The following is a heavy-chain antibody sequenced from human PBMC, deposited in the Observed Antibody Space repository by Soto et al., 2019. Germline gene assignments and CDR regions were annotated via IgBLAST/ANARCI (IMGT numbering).Heavy chain of an antibody. J-gene: IGHJ6*02. Sequence: GGSLRLSCAVSGFPFRSYEMNWVRQGPGKGPEWVSYITSSSDARYYAAPVKGRFTVSRDNAKNSLYLQMNSLRAEDTAVYYCAILDFGDYLLSYGVDVWGQGTTVTVS. CDR1: GFPFRSYE. CDR3: AILDFGDYLLSYGVDV. V-gene: IGHV3-48*03. CDR2: ITSSSDAR. D-gene: IGHD4-17*01.